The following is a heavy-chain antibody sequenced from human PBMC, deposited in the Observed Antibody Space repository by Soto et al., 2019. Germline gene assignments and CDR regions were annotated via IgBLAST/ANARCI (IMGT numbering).Heavy chain of an antibody. D-gene: IGHD3-3*01. CDR3: ARAYYDFWSGYPYFDY. J-gene: IGHJ4*02. V-gene: IGHV4-34*01. Sequence: QVQLQQWGAGLLKPSETLSLTCAVYGGSVSGYYWSWIRQPPGKGLEWIGEINHSGSTNYNPSLKSRVTISVDTSKNQFSLKLSSVTAADTAVYYCARAYYDFWSGYPYFDYWGQGTLVTVSS. CDR1: GGSVSGYY. CDR2: INHSGST.